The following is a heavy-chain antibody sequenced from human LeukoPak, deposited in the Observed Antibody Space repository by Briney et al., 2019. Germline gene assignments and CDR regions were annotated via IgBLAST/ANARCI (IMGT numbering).Heavy chain of an antibody. Sequence: SETLSLTCAVYGGSSSGYYWSWIRQPPGKGLEWIGEINHSGSTNYNPSLKSRVTISVDTSKNQFSLKLSSVTAADTTVYYCASEYCSGGSCPVRYWGQGTLVTVSS. CDR1: GGSSSGYY. CDR3: ASEYCSGGSCPVRY. V-gene: IGHV4-34*01. CDR2: INHSGST. J-gene: IGHJ4*02. D-gene: IGHD2-15*01.